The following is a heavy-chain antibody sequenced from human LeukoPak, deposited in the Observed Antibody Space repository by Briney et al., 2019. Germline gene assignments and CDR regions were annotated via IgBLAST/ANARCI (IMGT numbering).Heavy chain of an antibody. CDR3: ARGEQQMAYYFDY. D-gene: IGHD6-13*01. J-gene: IGHJ4*02. Sequence: SETLSLTCTVSGGSISSYYWSWIRQPPGKGLEWIGYIYYSGSTNYNPSLKSRVTISVDTSKNQFSLKLSSVTAADTAVYYCARGEQQMAYYFDYWGQGTLVTVSS. V-gene: IGHV4-59*01. CDR2: IYYSGST. CDR1: GGSISSYY.